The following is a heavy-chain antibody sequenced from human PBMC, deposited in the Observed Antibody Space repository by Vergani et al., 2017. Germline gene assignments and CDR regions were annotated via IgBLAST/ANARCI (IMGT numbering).Heavy chain of an antibody. CDR3: ARDMEAGAGRGGGMDG. D-gene: IGHD3-10*01. CDR1: GGTFNSYT. CDR2: VIPLFGTT. Sequence: QVQLVQSGAEVKKPGSSVKVSCKASGGTFNSYTIGWVRQAPGQGLEWMGRVIPLFGTTHYAQKFQGRVTITADESTSTAYMARSSLRFQDTGVYYCARDMEAGAGRGGGMDGWGQGTTVTVSS. J-gene: IGHJ6*02. V-gene: IGHV1-69*08.